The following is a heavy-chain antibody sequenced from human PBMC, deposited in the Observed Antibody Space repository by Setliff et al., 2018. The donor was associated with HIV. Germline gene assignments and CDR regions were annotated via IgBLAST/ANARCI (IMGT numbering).Heavy chain of an antibody. Sequence: SETLSLTCTVSGGSISSYYWSWIRQPPGKGLEWIGYIYYSGGTHYNPSLRSRVTISVDTSKNHFSLKLSSVTAADTAVFYCARVPFTTGFDYWGQGILVTVSS. CDR2: IYYSGGT. D-gene: IGHD3-3*01. J-gene: IGHJ4*02. V-gene: IGHV4-59*08. CDR1: GGSISSYY. CDR3: ARVPFTTGFDY.